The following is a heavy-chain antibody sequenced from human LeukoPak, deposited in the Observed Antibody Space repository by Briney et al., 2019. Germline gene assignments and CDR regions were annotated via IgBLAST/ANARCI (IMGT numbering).Heavy chain of an antibody. V-gene: IGHV3-48*03. CDR1: GFTFSSYE. Sequence: GGSLRLSCAASGFTFSSYEMNWVRQAPGKGLEWVSYISSSGSTIYYADSVEGRFTVSRDNAKNSLHLQMKGLRAEDSAVYYCAREGYYSHSSGYYRHFDFWGQGTLVTVSS. J-gene: IGHJ4*02. CDR3: AREGYYSHSSGYYRHFDF. CDR2: ISSSGSTI. D-gene: IGHD3-22*01.